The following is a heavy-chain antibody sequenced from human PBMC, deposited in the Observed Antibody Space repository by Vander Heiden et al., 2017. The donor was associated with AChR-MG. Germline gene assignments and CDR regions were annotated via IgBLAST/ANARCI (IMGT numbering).Heavy chain of an antibody. CDR3: ASRGSSLESYYYYYGMDV. J-gene: IGHJ6*02. CDR1: GFTFSDYY. CDR2: ISSSSSYT. V-gene: IGHV3-11*06. D-gene: IGHD6-13*01. Sequence: QVQLVESGGGLVKPGGSLRPSCAASGFTFSDYYMSGIRQAPGKGLEWVSYISSSSSYTNYADSVKGRFTISRDNAKNSLYLQMNSLRAEDTAVYYCASRGSSLESYYYYYGMDVWGQGTTVTVSS.